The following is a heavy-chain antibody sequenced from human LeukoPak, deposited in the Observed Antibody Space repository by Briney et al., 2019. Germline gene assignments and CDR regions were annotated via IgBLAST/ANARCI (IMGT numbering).Heavy chain of an antibody. Sequence: GGSLRLSCAASGFTFKTYSINWVRQAPGKGLEWVSSISPSSSYIYYADSVKGRFTISRDNAKNSLSLHMNSLRAEDTAVYYCARDRGYCSSTSCYKIMDVWGQGTTVTVSS. CDR1: GFTFKTYS. CDR2: ISPSSSYI. J-gene: IGHJ6*02. CDR3: ARDRGYCSSTSCYKIMDV. V-gene: IGHV3-21*01. D-gene: IGHD2-2*02.